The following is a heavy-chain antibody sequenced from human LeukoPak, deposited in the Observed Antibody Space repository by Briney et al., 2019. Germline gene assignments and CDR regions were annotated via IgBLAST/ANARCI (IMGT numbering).Heavy chain of an antibody. CDR2: INHSGST. Sequence: PSETLSLTCAVYGGSFSGYYWSWIRQPPGKGLEWIGEINHSGSTNYNPSLKSRVTISVDTSKNQFSLKLSSVTAADMAVYYCARESRNVDIVATGPRPFDYWGQGTLVTVSS. CDR3: ARESRNVDIVATGPRPFDY. CDR1: GGSFSGYY. V-gene: IGHV4-34*01. D-gene: IGHD5-12*01. J-gene: IGHJ4*02.